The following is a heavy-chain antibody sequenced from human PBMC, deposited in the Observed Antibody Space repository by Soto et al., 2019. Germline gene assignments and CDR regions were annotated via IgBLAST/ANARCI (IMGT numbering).Heavy chain of an antibody. CDR2: IDSGDGTT. J-gene: IGHJ4*02. Sequence: PGGSLRLCCTGSGFDFGDYYMSWIRQAPGKGLEWVSYIDSGDGTTYYTDSVKGRFTISRDNAKKTVHLQMSSLRVEDTALYYCVRPYYSSSWFPFDRWGQGTLVTVSS. D-gene: IGHD6-13*01. V-gene: IGHV3-11*01. CDR3: VRPYYSSSWFPFDR. CDR1: GFDFGDYY.